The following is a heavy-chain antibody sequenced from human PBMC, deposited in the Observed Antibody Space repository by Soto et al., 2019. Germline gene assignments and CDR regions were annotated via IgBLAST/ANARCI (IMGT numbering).Heavy chain of an antibody. CDR2: IFYTGTT. D-gene: IGHD3-16*02. J-gene: IGHJ4*02. V-gene: IGHV4-39*01. CDR1: NGSISTTSYN. Sequence: QMQLRESGPGLVKPSETLSLTCTVSNGSISTTSYNWGWIRQSPGKGLEWIGTIFYTGTTSYNPSLKSRVTITVDTSNNQFSLKLASGTAADTAVYDCARHGSFWGQGILVVVSS. CDR3: ARHGSF.